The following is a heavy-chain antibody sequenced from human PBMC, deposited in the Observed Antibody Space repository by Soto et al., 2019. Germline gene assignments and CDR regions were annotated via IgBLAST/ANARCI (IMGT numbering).Heavy chain of an antibody. Sequence: EVQLVESGGGLAQPGGSLRLSCAASGFTFSSYWMSWVRQAPGKGLEWVANIKQDGSEKYYVDSVKGRFTISRDNAKNSLYLQMNSLRAEDTAVYYCARGGYLLYYYYYMDVWGKGTTVTVSS. CDR1: GFTFSSYW. D-gene: IGHD6-25*01. V-gene: IGHV3-7*04. CDR3: ARGGYLLYYYYYMDV. J-gene: IGHJ6*03. CDR2: IKQDGSEK.